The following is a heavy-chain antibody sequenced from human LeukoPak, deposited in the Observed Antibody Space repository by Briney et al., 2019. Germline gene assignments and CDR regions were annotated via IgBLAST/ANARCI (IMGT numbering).Heavy chain of an antibody. D-gene: IGHD2-21*02. V-gene: IGHV4-59*08. CDR2: IYYSGST. Sequence: SETLSLTCTVSGGSISSYYWSWIRQPPGKGLEWIGYIYYSGSTNYNPSLKSRVTISVDTSKNQLSLKLSSVTAADTAVYYCARSKSVATALFDYWGQGTLVTVSS. CDR1: GGSISSYY. J-gene: IGHJ4*02. CDR3: ARSKSVATALFDY.